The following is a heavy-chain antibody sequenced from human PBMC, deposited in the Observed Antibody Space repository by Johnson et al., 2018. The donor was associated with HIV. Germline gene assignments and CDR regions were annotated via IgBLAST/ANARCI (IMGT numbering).Heavy chain of an antibody. D-gene: IGHD1-1*01. V-gene: IGHV3-30-3*01. CDR2: ISFDGGAI. CDR1: GFSFNDYA. Sequence: QVQLVESGGGVVQPGRSLRLSCSASGFSFNDYAMHWVRQAPGKGLEWVAVISFDGGAIYYADSVEGRFTISRDNSRDTLSLQLNSLRVEDTALYYCARAPGYSRAFDSWGQGTMVTVSS. J-gene: IGHJ3*02. CDR3: ARAPGYSRAFDS.